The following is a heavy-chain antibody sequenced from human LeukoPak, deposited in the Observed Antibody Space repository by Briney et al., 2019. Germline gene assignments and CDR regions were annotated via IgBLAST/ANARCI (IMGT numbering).Heavy chain of an antibody. V-gene: IGHV3-9*01. CDR2: ISWNSGSI. CDR1: GFTFDDYA. J-gene: IGHJ4*02. D-gene: IGHD3-10*01. Sequence: GGSPRLSCAASGFTFDDYAMHWVRQAPGKGLEWVSGISWNSGSIGYADSVKGRFTISRDNAKNSLYLQMNSLRAEDTALYYCAKALGSGSDPYYFDYWGQGTLVTVSS. CDR3: AKALGSGSDPYYFDY.